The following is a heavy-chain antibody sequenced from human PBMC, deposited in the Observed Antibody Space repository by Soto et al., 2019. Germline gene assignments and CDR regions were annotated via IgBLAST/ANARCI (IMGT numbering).Heavy chain of an antibody. CDR3: AKTSGYDFYYYYMDV. CDR2: ISGSGGST. Sequence: GGSLRLSCAASGFTFSSYAMSWVRQAPGKGLEWVSAISGSGGSTYYADSVKGRFTISRDNSKNTLYLQMNSLRAEDTAVYYCAKTSGYDFYYYYMDVWGKGTTVTVSS. J-gene: IGHJ6*03. CDR1: GFTFSSYA. D-gene: IGHD5-12*01. V-gene: IGHV3-23*01.